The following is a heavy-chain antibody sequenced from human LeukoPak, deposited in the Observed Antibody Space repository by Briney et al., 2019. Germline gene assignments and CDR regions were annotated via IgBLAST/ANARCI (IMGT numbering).Heavy chain of an antibody. Sequence: ASVKVPCKASGGTFSSYAISWVRQAPGQGLEWMGGIIPIFGTANYAQKFQGRVTITADESTSTAYMELSSLRSEDTAVYYCARIPYDFWSGYYKDGGGFDPWGQGTLVTVSS. CDR1: GGTFSSYA. D-gene: IGHD3-3*01. CDR2: IIPIFGTA. V-gene: IGHV1-69*13. CDR3: ARIPYDFWSGYYKDGGGFDP. J-gene: IGHJ5*02.